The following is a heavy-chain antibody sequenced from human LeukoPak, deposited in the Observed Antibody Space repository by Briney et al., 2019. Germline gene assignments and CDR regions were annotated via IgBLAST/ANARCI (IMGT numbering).Heavy chain of an antibody. CDR1: GFTFSNYA. Sequence: PGGSLRLSCAAPGFTFSNYAMSWIRQTPGKRLEWVSTVPGSGPNTYYADSVKGRFTISRDNSQNTLYLQMYRLRAEDTAVYYCAKDLRSGWYDYYFYYIDVWGKGTTVTVSS. CDR2: VPGSGPNT. J-gene: IGHJ6*03. V-gene: IGHV3-23*01. CDR3: AKDLRSGWYDYYFYYIDV. D-gene: IGHD6-19*01.